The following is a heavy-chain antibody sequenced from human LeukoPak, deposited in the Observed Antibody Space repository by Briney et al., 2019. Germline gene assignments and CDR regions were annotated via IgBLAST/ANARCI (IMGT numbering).Heavy chain of an antibody. V-gene: IGHV1-69*05. Sequence: ASVKVSCKASGYTFIGYYIHWVRQAPGQGLERMGGIIPIFGTANYAQKFQGRVTITTDESTSTAYMELSSLRSEDTAVYYCARDRYVGLLNTMDYWGQGTLVTVSS. CDR2: IIPIFGTA. CDR1: GYTFIGYY. J-gene: IGHJ4*02. D-gene: IGHD1-26*01. CDR3: ARDRYVGLLNTMDY.